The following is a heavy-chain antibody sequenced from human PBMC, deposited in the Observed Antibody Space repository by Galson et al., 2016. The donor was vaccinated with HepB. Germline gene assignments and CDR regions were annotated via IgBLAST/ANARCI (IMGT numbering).Heavy chain of an antibody. D-gene: IGHD6-19*01. Sequence: SLRLSCAASGFTFSDYYMTWIRQAPGKGLEWISYISTSGSTTYYADSVKGRFTISRANAKNSMFLQMNSLRAEDTAVYYCARQQWLDPIDYWGQGTLVTVSS. V-gene: IGHV3-11*04. CDR1: GFTFSDYY. CDR2: ISTSGSTT. J-gene: IGHJ4*02. CDR3: ARQQWLDPIDY.